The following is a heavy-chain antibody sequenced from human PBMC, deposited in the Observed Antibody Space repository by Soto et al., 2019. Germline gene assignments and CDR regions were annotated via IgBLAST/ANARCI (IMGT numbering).Heavy chain of an antibody. CDR3: ATGGSGTYYLGPLDY. Sequence: EVQLVESGGGLVLPGGSRGLPCEGLPLSLKTYGLAWVRKAPGKGLECVANIRQYGDETFYVDSVKGRFTISRDNANNSVYLQMDNLRAEDTGVYYCATGGSGTYYLGPLDYWGQGIMVIVSS. CDR1: PLSLKTYG. D-gene: IGHD3-10*01. J-gene: IGHJ4*02. V-gene: IGHV3-7*01. CDR2: IRQYGDET.